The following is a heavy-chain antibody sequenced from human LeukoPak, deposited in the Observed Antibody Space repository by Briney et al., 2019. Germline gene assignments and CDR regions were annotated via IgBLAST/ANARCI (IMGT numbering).Heavy chain of an antibody. V-gene: IGHV1-18*01. CDR3: ARYSGSPAYYYYGMDV. J-gene: IGHJ6*02. CDR1: GYTFTIYG. D-gene: IGHD1-26*01. CDR2: ISAYNGNT. Sequence: ASVTVSCKASGYTFTIYGISWVRQAPGQGLEWMGWISAYNGNTNYAQKLQGRVTMTTDTSTSTAYMELRSLRSDDTAVYYCARYSGSPAYYYYGMDVWGQGTTVTVSS.